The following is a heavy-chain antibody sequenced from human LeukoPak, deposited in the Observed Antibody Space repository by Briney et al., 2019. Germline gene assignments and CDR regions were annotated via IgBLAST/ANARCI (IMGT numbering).Heavy chain of an antibody. D-gene: IGHD3-10*01. J-gene: IGHJ4*02. Sequence: GASVKVSCKASGYTFTSYGISWVRQAPGQGLEWMGWISAYNGNTNYAQKLQGRVTMTTDTSTSTAYMELRSLRSDDTAVYYCARVPLWFGEFQFAYWGQGTLVTVSS. CDR1: GYTFTSYG. V-gene: IGHV1-18*01. CDR2: ISAYNGNT. CDR3: ARVPLWFGEFQFAY.